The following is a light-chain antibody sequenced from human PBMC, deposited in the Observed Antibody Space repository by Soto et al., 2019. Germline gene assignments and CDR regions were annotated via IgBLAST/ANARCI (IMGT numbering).Light chain of an antibody. CDR1: SSNIGAGYD. V-gene: IGLV1-40*01. Sequence: QSVLTQPPSVSGAPGQRVTISCTGSSSNIGAGYDVHWYQQLPGTAPKLLIYGNINRTSGVPDRCYGSKSGTSASLVITGLQAEDEADYYCQSYDSSMSGYVVFGGGTKLTVL. CDR2: GNI. J-gene: IGLJ2*01. CDR3: QSYDSSMSGYVV.